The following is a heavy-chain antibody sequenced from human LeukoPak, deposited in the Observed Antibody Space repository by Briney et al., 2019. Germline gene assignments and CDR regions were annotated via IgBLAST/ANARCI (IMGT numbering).Heavy chain of an antibody. D-gene: IGHD1-26*01. CDR3: ARVPESVGINYFDS. J-gene: IGHJ4*02. V-gene: IGHV4-34*01. CDR2: INHRGNT. CDR1: GGSFSGNY. Sequence: SETLSLTCAVYGGSFSGNYWSWVRQPPGKGLEWIGEINHRGNTNYNPSLKSRVTVSVDTPKNQFSLKLTSVTAADTAVYYCARVPESVGINYFDSWGQGTQVTVSS.